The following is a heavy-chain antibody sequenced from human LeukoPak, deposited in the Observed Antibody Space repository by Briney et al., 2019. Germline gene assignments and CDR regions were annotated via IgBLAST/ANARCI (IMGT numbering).Heavy chain of an antibody. Sequence: ASVKVSCKASGYTFTGYYMHWVRQAPGQGLGWMGWINPNHGGTNYAQKFQGRFTMTRDTSTSTAFMELSRLRSDDTAVYYCAADRLSRADYMDFWGKGTTVIVSS. V-gene: IGHV1-2*02. D-gene: IGHD6-6*01. CDR2: INPNHGGT. J-gene: IGHJ6*03. CDR3: AADRLSRADYMDF. CDR1: GYTFTGYY.